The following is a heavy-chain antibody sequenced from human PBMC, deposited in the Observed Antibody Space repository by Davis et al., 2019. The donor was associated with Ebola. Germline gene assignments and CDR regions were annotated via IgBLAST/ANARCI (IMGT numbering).Heavy chain of an antibody. D-gene: IGHD2-2*02. CDR2: INHSGST. CDR1: GGSFSGYY. J-gene: IGHJ3*02. Sequence: PSETLSLTCAVYGGSFSGYYWSWIRQPPGKGLEWIGEINHSGSTNYNPSLKSRVTISVDTSKNQFSLKLSSVTAADTAVYYCARGAHLGYCSSTSCYTNAFDIWGQGTMVTVSS. V-gene: IGHV4-34*01. CDR3: ARGAHLGYCSSTSCYTNAFDI.